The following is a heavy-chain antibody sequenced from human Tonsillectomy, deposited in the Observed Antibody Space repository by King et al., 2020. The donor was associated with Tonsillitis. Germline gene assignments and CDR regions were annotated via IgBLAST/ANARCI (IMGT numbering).Heavy chain of an antibody. CDR3: AEDRVGATVYYYYMDV. D-gene: IGHD1-26*01. CDR1: GFTFSDSY. CDR2: ISSGGNYT. V-gene: IGHV3-11*05. Sequence: VQLVESGGGLVKPEGSLRLSCAASGFTFSDSYMSWIRQAPGKGLEWVSDISSGGNYTSYADSVKGRFTISRDNAKNSLYLQMNSMRAEDTAVDYCAEDRVGATVYYYYMDVWGKGTTVTVSS. J-gene: IGHJ6*03.